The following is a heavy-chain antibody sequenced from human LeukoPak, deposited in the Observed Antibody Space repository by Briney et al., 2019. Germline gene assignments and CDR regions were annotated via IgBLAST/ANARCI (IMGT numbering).Heavy chain of an antibody. Sequence: GGSLRLSCAASGFTVSSNYMSWVRQAPGKGLEWVSGIYSGGSTYYADSVKGRFTISRDNSKNTLYLQMNSLRAEDTAVYYCAREGTTVSLIIDYWGQGTLVTVSS. J-gene: IGHJ4*02. CDR3: AREGTTVSLIIDY. CDR1: GFTVSSNY. D-gene: IGHD1/OR15-1a*01. V-gene: IGHV3-66*01. CDR2: IYSGGST.